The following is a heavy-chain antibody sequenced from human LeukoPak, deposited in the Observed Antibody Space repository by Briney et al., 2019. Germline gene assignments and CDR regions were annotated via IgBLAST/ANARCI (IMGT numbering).Heavy chain of an antibody. CDR2: IYTSGST. CDR1: GGSISSATYY. CDR3: AREVNYMDV. Sequence: SQTLSLTCTVSGGSISSATYYWNWIRQPAGKGLEWIGRIYTSGSTNYNPSLKSRVTISVDTSKNQFSLKLTSVTAADTAVYYCAREVNYMDVWGKGTTVTISS. V-gene: IGHV4-61*02. J-gene: IGHJ6*03.